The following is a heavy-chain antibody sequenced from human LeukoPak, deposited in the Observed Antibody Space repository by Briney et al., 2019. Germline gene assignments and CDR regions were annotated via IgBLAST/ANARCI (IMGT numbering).Heavy chain of an antibody. D-gene: IGHD2-2*01. CDR3: ARVQVVPAAMALENYYYYMDV. CDR2: INHSGST. CDR1: GGSFSGYY. V-gene: IGHV4-34*01. J-gene: IGHJ6*03. Sequence: SETLSLTCAVYGGSFSGYYWSWIRQPPGKGLEWIGEINHSGSTNYNPSLKSRVTISVDTSKNQFSLKLSSVTAADTAVYYCARVQVVPAAMALENYYYYMDVWGKGTTVTVSS.